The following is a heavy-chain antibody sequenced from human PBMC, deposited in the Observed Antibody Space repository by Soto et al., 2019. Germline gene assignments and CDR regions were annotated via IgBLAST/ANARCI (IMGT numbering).Heavy chain of an antibody. CDR2: IHYSGRT. CDR1: GGSISSGEYF. D-gene: IGHD3-16*01. Sequence: QVQLQESGPGLVKPSQTLSLTCTVSGGSISSGEYFWSWIRQPPGKGLEWIGYIHYSGRTYYSPSLKSRVTISLDTSKNQLSLNLRSATAADTAVYYCASYVGNFEYWGQGTLVTVSS. CDR3: ASYVGNFEY. V-gene: IGHV4-30-4*01. J-gene: IGHJ4*02.